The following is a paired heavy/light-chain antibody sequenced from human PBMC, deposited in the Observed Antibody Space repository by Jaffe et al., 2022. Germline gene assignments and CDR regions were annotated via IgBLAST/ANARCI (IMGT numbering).Light chain of an antibody. V-gene: IGKV4-1*01. Sequence: DIVMTQSPDSLTVSLGERATINCKSSQSVLYSSNNRNYLAWYQQKPGQPPKLLIYWASTRESGVPERFSASGSGTDFSLTISGLQAEDVAVYYCQQYYNTPSTFGQGSKVELK. J-gene: IGKJ1*01. CDR1: QSVLYSSNNRNY. CDR2: WAS. CDR3: QQYYNTPST.
Heavy chain of an antibody. Sequence: QVQLQQWGAGLLEPSETLSLTCAVYGGSFGGGYYWHWIRQSPGKGLEWIGKIYHSGDTDYNPSLKSRVTISADTSKSQVSLTLSYVTAADTAMYYCARGRRHATLLRGVVAAFDVWGQGTMVTVSS. CDR3: ARGRRHATLLRGVVAAFDV. CDR2: IYHSGDT. D-gene: IGHD3-10*01. J-gene: IGHJ3*01. V-gene: IGHV4-34*01. CDR1: GGSFGGGYY.